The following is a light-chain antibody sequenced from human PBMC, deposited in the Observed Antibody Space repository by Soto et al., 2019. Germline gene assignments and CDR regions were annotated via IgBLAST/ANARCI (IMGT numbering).Light chain of an antibody. Sequence: QSVLTQPASVSGSPGQSITIYCTGTSSDVGSYNLVSWFQQHPGKAPKLMIYEGSKRPSGVSNRFSGSKSGKTASLTISGLQAEDEADYYCCSYAGSSTWVFGGGTKVTVL. J-gene: IGLJ3*02. CDR3: CSYAGSSTWV. V-gene: IGLV2-23*01. CDR1: SSDVGSYNL. CDR2: EGS.